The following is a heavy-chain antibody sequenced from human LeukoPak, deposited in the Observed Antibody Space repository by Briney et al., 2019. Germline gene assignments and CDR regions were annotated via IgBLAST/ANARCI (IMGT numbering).Heavy chain of an antibody. CDR3: AKDLERFGELLSPVFDY. D-gene: IGHD3-10*01. CDR1: GFTFDDYA. V-gene: IGHV3-9*01. CDR2: ISWNSGSI. J-gene: IGHJ4*02. Sequence: PGGSLRLSCAASGFTFDDYAMHWVRQAPGKGLEWVSGISWNSGSIGYADPVKGRFTISRDNAKNSLYLQMNSLRAEDTALYYCAKDLERFGELLSPVFDYWGQGTLVTVSS.